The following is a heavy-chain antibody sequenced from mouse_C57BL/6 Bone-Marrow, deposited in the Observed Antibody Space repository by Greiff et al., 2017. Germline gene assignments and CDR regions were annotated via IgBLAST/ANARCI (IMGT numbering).Heavy chain of an antibody. CDR1: GYTFTSYW. V-gene: IGHV1-74*01. D-gene: IGHD4-1*01. CDR2: IHPSDSAT. CDR3: AKLGREYYFDY. Sequence: QVQLQQPGAELVKPGASVKVSCKASGYTFTSYWMHWVKQRPGQGLEWIGRIHPSDSATNYNQKFKGKATLTVDKSSSTAYMQLSRLTSEDSAVYYCAKLGREYYFDYWGQGTTLTVSS. J-gene: IGHJ2*01.